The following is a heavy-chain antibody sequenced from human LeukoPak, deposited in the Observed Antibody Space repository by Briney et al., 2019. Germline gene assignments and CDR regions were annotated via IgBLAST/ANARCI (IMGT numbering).Heavy chain of an antibody. CDR3: ARYDILTGSGMDV. J-gene: IGHJ6*04. Sequence: GGSLRLSCAASGFTFSRYSMNWVRQAPGKGLEWVSSISSSSSYIYYADSVKGRFTISRDNAKNSLYLQMNSLRAEDTAVYYCARYDILTGSGMDVWGKGTTVTVSS. V-gene: IGHV3-21*01. CDR1: GFTFSRYS. D-gene: IGHD3-9*01. CDR2: ISSSSSYI.